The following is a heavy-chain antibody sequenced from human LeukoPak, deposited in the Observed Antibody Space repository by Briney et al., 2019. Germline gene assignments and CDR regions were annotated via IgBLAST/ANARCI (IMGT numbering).Heavy chain of an antibody. CDR1: GYTFTGYY. CDR3: ASAITMVRGVTAFDY. CDR2: INPNSGGT. D-gene: IGHD3-10*01. J-gene: IGHJ4*02. Sequence: ASVKVSCKASGYTFTGYYMHWVRQAPGQGLEWMGRINPNSGGTNYAQKFQGRVTMTSDTSISTAYVELSRLRSDDTAVDYCASAITMVRGVTAFDYWGQGTLVTVSS. V-gene: IGHV1-2*06.